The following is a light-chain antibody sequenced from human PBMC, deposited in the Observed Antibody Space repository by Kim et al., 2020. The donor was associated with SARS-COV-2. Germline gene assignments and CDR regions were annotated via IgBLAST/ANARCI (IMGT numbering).Light chain of an antibody. CDR1: QSISSY. J-gene: IGKJ5*01. CDR3: QQRRNWPIT. V-gene: IGKV3-11*01. CDR2: DAS. Sequence: LSPGERATLSCRASQSISSYLAWYQQKPGQAPRLLIYDASNRATGLPARFSGSGSGTDFTLTISSLEPEDFAVYYCQQRRNWPITFGQGTRLEIK.